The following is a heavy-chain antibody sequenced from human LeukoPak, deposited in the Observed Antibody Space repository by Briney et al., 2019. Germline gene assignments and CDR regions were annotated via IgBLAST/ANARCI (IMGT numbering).Heavy chain of an antibody. CDR3: AVISSEDAFDI. Sequence: PGGSLRLSCAAAGFTLSSNYMSWVRQAPGKGREWVSVIYSGGSTYYTDSVKGRFTISRDNSKNTLYLQMNSLRAEDTAVYYCAVISSEDAFDIWGQGTMVTVSS. CDR1: GFTLSSNY. D-gene: IGHD3-22*01. J-gene: IGHJ3*02. CDR2: IYSGGST. V-gene: IGHV3-66*02.